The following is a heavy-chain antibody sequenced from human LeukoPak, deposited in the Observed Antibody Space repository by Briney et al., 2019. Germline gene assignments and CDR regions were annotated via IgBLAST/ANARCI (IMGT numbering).Heavy chain of an antibody. D-gene: IGHD3-22*01. CDR3: ASSYDSSGYSYDFDY. V-gene: IGHV4-59*01. Sequence: SETLSLTCTVSGTSISSYYWSWIRQPPGKGLEWIGYIFHSGSTNHNPSLKSRVTISQDTSKNQFSLKLSSVTAADTAVYCCASSYDSSGYSYDFDYWGQGTLVTVSS. J-gene: IGHJ4*02. CDR2: IFHSGST. CDR1: GTSISSYY.